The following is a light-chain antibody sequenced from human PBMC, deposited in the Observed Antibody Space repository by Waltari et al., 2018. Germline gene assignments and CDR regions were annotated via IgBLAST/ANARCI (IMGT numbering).Light chain of an antibody. Sequence: QSVLTQPPSVSATPGQRVTISCSGSISNIGSATVNWYHHPPGTAPRLVMFSDFQRPSGVPERLSGSNSGTSASLAISGLQSDDEAVYFCSTWDHSLKGPVFGGGTKLTVL. CDR2: SDF. V-gene: IGLV1-44*01. CDR3: STWDHSLKGPV. J-gene: IGLJ2*01. CDR1: ISNIGSAT.